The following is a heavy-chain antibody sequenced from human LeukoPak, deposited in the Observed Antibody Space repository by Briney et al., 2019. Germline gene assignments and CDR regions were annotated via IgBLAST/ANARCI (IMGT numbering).Heavy chain of an antibody. V-gene: IGHV4-39*07. J-gene: IGHJ4*02. CDR1: GGSISSSSYY. CDR2: IYYSGST. D-gene: IGHD3-16*01. CDR3: ARAAPPFV. Sequence: SETLSLTCTVSGGSISSSSYYWGWIRQPPGKGLEWIGSIYYSGSTYYNPSLKSRVTISVDTSKNQFSLKLSSVTAADTAVYYCARAAPPFVWGQGTLVTVSS.